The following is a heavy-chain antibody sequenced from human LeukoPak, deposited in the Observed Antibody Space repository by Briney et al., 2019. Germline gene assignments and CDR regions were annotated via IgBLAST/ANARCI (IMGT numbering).Heavy chain of an antibody. CDR1: GGSISSYY. J-gene: IGHJ4*02. Sequence: SETLSLTCTVSGGSISSYYWSWIRQPAGKGLEWIGRIYTSGSTNYNPSLKSRVTMSVDTSKNQFSLKLSSVTAADTAVYYCARDNRYYGSGSYPTLDYWGQGTLVTVSS. D-gene: IGHD3-10*01. CDR2: IYTSGST. CDR3: ARDNRYYGSGSYPTLDY. V-gene: IGHV4-4*07.